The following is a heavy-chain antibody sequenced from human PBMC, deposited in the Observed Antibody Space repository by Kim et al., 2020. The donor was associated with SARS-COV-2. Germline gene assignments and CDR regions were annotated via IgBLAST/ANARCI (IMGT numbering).Heavy chain of an antibody. D-gene: IGHD2-2*01. Sequence: GGSLRLSCAVSGIPFSNAWFNWVRQAPGKGLEWVGRIKSKSDGGTVDLAAPVKVRIAISRDDSKNTLYLLMNSLRTDDSSVYYCTTVSMRWGQGTLVTV. J-gene: IGHJ4*02. CDR3: TTVSMR. V-gene: IGHV3-15*01. CDR1: GIPFSNAW. CDR2: IKSKSDGGTV.